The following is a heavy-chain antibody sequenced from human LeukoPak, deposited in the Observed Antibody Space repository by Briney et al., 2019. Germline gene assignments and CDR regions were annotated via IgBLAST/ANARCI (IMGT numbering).Heavy chain of an antibody. CDR1: GGSISSGGYY. V-gene: IGHV4-31*03. J-gene: IGHJ4*02. CDR2: IYYSGST. D-gene: IGHD3-22*01. Sequence: SETLSLTCTVSGGSISSGGYYWSWIRQHPGKGLEWIGYIYYSGSTYYNPSLKSRVTISVDTSKNQFSLKLSSVTAADTAVYYCAGKGSGYYYFDYWGQGTLVTVSS. CDR3: AGKGSGYYYFDY.